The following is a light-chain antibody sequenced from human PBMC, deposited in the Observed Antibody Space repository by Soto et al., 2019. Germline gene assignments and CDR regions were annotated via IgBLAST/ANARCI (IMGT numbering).Light chain of an antibody. V-gene: IGLV1-44*01. J-gene: IGLJ1*01. CDR2: TSD. CDR1: ISNRGSNT. Sequence: QSVLTQPPSASGTPGQTFTISFYGIISNRGSNTVHCLQQFPGTAPELLIYTSDQRRSGVPELLSGCDAGTSASLAISGLXSEDEADYYCAGWDDSLNGHVFGAGTKVPVL. CDR3: AGWDDSLNGHV.